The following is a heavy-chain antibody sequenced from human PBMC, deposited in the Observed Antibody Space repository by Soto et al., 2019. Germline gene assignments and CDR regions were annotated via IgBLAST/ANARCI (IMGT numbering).Heavy chain of an antibody. CDR3: AREEGTYYDFWSGYYPFDY. CDR2: ISAYNGNT. Sequence: QVQLVQSGAEVKKPGASVKVSCKASGYTFTSYGISWVRQAPGQGLEWMGWISAYNGNTNYAQKLQGRVTMTTDTSTSTAYMELRSLRSYDTAVYYCAREEGTYYDFWSGYYPFDYWGQGTLVTVSS. V-gene: IGHV1-18*01. CDR1: GYTFTSYG. J-gene: IGHJ4*02. D-gene: IGHD3-3*01.